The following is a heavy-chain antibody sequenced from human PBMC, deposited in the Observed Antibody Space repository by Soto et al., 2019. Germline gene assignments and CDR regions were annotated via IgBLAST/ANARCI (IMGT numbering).Heavy chain of an antibody. J-gene: IGHJ6*02. CDR1: GYTFTGYY. CDR2: INPNSGDT. Sequence: QVQLVQSGTEVKRPGDSVKVSCKASGYTFTGYYVHWVRQAPGQGLEWMGWINPNSGDTYLAQRFQGRVTMNRDTAIATAYMEMRGLTSDDTAEYYCAKGGAIVAACTRVYLYNAMDVWGQGTTVTVSS. V-gene: IGHV1-2*02. D-gene: IGHD1-26*01. CDR3: AKGGAIVAACTRVYLYNAMDV.